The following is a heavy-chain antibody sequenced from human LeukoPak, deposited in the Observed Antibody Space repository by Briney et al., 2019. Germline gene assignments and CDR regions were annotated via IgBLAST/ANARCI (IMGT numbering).Heavy chain of an antibody. CDR1: GGSISSYY. CDR2: IYYSGST. CDR3: AREFAYDYVWGSYRYPRTFDY. V-gene: IGHV4-59*12. J-gene: IGHJ4*02. Sequence: PSETLSLTCTVSGGSISSYYWSWIRQPPGKGLEWIGYIYYSGSTYYNPSLKSRVTISVDTSKNQFSLKLSSVTAADTAVYYCAREFAYDYVWGSYRYPRTFDYWGQGTLVTVSS. D-gene: IGHD3-16*02.